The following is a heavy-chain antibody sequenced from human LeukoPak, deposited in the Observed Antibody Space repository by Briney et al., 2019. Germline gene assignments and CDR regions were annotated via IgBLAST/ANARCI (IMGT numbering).Heavy chain of an antibody. D-gene: IGHD6-13*01. CDR1: GFTFSSDA. V-gene: IGHV3-23*01. Sequence: GGSLRLSCAASGFTFSSDAMSWGRQAPGKGLEWGSAIGGSGGSTYYADSVKGRFTISRDNSKNTLYLQMTSLRAEDTAVYSCAKEGSIAAAGTAFDYWGQGTLVTVSS. CDR2: IGGSGGST. CDR3: AKEGSIAAAGTAFDY. J-gene: IGHJ4*02.